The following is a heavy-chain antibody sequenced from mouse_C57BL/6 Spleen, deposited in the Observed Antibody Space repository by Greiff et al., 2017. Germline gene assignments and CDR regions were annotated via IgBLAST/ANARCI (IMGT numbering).Heavy chain of an antibody. CDR1: GYTFTDYA. V-gene: IGHV1-67*01. CDR3: PSLVTGDYFAS. D-gene: IGHD2-3*01. J-gene: IGHJ2*01. CDR2: ICTYNGDA. Sequence: QVQLQQSGPELVRPGVSVKISCKGSGYTFTDYAMHWVKQRHAKSLEWIGVICTYNGDASYNQKFKDKATLTVDKSSSISYMDIARLHSGAFAFYSCPSLVTGDYFASGGKGPTPKVPS.